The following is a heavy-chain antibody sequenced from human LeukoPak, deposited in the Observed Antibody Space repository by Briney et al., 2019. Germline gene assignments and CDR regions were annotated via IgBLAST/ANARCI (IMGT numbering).Heavy chain of an antibody. Sequence: GGSLRLSCAASGFTFSSSWMTWVRQAPGKGLEWVANIKEDGGEEYYVDSVKGRFTISRDNAKNSLYLQMNSLRVDDTAVYYCASTDRGGILDYWGQGTLVTVSS. CDR1: GFTFSSSW. D-gene: IGHD6-13*01. V-gene: IGHV3-7*01. CDR2: IKEDGGEE. CDR3: ASTDRGGILDY. J-gene: IGHJ4*02.